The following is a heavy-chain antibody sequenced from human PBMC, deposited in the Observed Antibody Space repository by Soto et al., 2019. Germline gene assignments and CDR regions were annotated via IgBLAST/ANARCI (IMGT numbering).Heavy chain of an antibody. CDR3: AKDFRCGGDCYFFDY. D-gene: IGHD2-21*02. CDR1: GFTFDDYA. J-gene: IGHJ4*02. V-gene: IGHV3-9*01. Sequence: EVQLVESGGGLVQPGRSLRLSCAASGFTFDDYAMHWVRQAPGKGLEWVSGISWNSGSIGYADSVKGRFTISRDNAKNSLYLQMNSLRAEDTALYYCAKDFRCGGDCYFFDYWGQGTLVTVSS. CDR2: ISWNSGSI.